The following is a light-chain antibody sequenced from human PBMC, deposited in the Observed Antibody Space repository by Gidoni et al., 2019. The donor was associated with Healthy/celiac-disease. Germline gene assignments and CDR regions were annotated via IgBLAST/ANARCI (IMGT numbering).Light chain of an antibody. V-gene: IGLV1-40*01. CDR2: GNR. Sequence: QSVLPQPPSVSEAPGQRVTISCTGSSSNTGAGYDLHWHPQLPGTAPRLLISGNRNRPSGVPDRFSGSKSGTSASLAITGLQAEDEADYYCQSYDSSLSGSYVFGTGTKVTVL. CDR3: QSYDSSLSGSYV. J-gene: IGLJ1*01. CDR1: SSNTGAGYD.